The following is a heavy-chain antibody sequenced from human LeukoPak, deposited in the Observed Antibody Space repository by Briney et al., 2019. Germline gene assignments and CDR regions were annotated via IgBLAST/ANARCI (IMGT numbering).Heavy chain of an antibody. Sequence: GGCLCLSRAASVVTLTGYAMSCVREAPGEGVEWGSGISGSVGGTYYTHSVKGRFTISRDTSKNPLSLQMNSLRAEDTAVYFCARSTNDADYLRWYFDLWGRGTLVTVSS. J-gene: IGHJ2*01. D-gene: IGHD4-17*01. CDR2: ISGSVGGT. CDR1: VVTLTGYA. V-gene: IGHV3-23*01. CDR3: ARSTNDADYLRWYFDL.